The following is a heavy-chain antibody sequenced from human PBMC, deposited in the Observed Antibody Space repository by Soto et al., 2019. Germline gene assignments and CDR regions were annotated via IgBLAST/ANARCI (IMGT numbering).Heavy chain of an antibody. V-gene: IGHV4-30-4*01. CDR2: IYYRGST. Sequence: KPSETLSLTGTVSGGSISSDNFFWSWIRQPPGEGLEWIGYIYYRGSTYYNPSLESRLTLLVDTSKNQFSLKLRSVTAADTAVYYCARVAIACPSSSCYNHYYYSLDVWGQGTTVTVSS. D-gene: IGHD2-2*02. J-gene: IGHJ6*02. CDR1: GGSISSDNFF. CDR3: ARVAIACPSSSCYNHYYYSLDV.